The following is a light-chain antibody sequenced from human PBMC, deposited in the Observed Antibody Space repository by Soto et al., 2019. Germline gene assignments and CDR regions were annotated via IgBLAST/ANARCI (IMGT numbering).Light chain of an antibody. CDR2: DVT. Sequence: QSALTQPASVSESPGQSITISCTGSSSDVGGYKDVSWYQQHPGKAPKLLIYDVTNRPSGVSNRFSGSKSGYTASLTLSGLQSADEADYYCSSSTSFQTLVFGTGPKLTVL. J-gene: IGLJ1*01. CDR3: SSSTSFQTLV. V-gene: IGLV2-14*01. CDR1: SSDVGGYKD.